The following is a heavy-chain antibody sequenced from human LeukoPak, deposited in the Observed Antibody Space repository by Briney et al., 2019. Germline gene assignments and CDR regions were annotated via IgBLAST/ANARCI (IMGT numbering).Heavy chain of an antibody. CDR1: GYTFTSYD. D-gene: IGHD3-22*01. J-gene: IGHJ4*02. CDR3: AIKLSSGGY. CDR2: VNPNSYNT. Sequence: GASVKVSCKASGYTFTSYDINWVRQATGQGLEWMGWVNPNSYNTHSAQKFQGRVTMTTDTSISTAYMELSSLRSEDTAVYYCAIKLSSGGYWSQGTQVTVSS. V-gene: IGHV1-8*01.